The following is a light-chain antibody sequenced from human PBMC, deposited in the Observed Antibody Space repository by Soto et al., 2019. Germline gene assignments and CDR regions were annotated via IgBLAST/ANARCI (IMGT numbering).Light chain of an antibody. J-gene: IGLJ1*01. CDR1: SSDVGGYNY. Sequence: QSVLTQPRSVSGSPGQSVTISCTGTSSDVGGYNYVSWYQQHPGKAPKLMIYDVSKRPSGVPDRFSGSKSGNTASLTISGLQAEDEADYYCCSYAGSYTYVFGTGTKFAV. CDR2: DVS. V-gene: IGLV2-11*01. CDR3: CSYAGSYTYV.